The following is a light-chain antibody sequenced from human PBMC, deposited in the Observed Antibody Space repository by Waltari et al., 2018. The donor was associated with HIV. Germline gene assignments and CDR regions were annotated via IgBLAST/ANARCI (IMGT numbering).Light chain of an antibody. Sequence: QSALTQPPSASGSPGQSVTISCTGKASDVGAYNYVSWYQQHPGKPPNLIIDEVFKRPSGVPDRFSCSKSGNTASLTVSGLQAEDEANYYCASYAGRNTLVFGGGTKLTVL. CDR2: EVF. CDR3: ASYAGRNTLV. CDR1: ASDVGAYNY. V-gene: IGLV2-8*01. J-gene: IGLJ2*01.